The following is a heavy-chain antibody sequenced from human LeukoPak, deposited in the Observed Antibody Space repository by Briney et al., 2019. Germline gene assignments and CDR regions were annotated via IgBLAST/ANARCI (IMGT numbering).Heavy chain of an antibody. CDR2: ISYDGSNK. J-gene: IGHJ4*02. D-gene: IGHD3-3*01. Sequence: GGSLRLSCAASGFTFSSYGMHWVRQAPGKGLEWVAVISYDGSNKYYADSVKGRFTISRDNSKNTLYLQMNSPRAEDTAVYYCARDRNDFWSGYYTYYFDYWGQGTLVTVSS. V-gene: IGHV3-30*03. CDR1: GFTFSSYG. CDR3: ARDRNDFWSGYYTYYFDY.